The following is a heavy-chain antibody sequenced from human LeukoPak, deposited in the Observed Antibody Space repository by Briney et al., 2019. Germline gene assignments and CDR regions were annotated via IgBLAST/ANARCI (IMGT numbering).Heavy chain of an antibody. V-gene: IGHV4-30-2*01. J-gene: IGHJ3*02. CDR1: GGSISSGGYS. Sequence: SQTLSLTFAVSGGSISSGGYSWSWIRQPPGKGLEWIGYIYHSGSTYYNPSLKSRVTISVDRSKNQFSLKLSSVTAADTAVYYCARGVPPGGDAFDIWGQGTMVTVSS. D-gene: IGHD1-26*01. CDR2: IYHSGST. CDR3: ARGVPPGGDAFDI.